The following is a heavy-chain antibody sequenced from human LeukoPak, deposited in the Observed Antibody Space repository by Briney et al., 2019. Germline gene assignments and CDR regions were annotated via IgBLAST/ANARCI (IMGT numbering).Heavy chain of an antibody. J-gene: IGHJ3*02. V-gene: IGHV1-69*13. CDR2: IIPIFGTA. Sequence: AASVKVSCKASGGTFSGYAISWVRQAPGQGLEWMGGIIPIFGTANYAQKFQGRVTITADESTSTAYMELSSLRSEDTAVYYCAAGILTGYPPREVAFDIWGQGTMVTVSS. CDR1: GGTFSGYA. CDR3: AAGILTGYPPREVAFDI. D-gene: IGHD3-9*01.